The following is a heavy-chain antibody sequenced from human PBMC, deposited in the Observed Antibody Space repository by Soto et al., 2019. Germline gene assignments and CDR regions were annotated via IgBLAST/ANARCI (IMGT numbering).Heavy chain of an antibody. CDR1: GGSISSGDYY. Sequence: SETLSLTCTVSGGSISSGDYYWSWIRQPPGKGLEWIGYIYYSGSTYYNPSLKSRVTISVDASKNQFSLKLSSVTAADTAVYYCARDRGYSGYGPWDYWGQGTLVTVSS. V-gene: IGHV4-30-4*01. D-gene: IGHD5-12*01. J-gene: IGHJ4*02. CDR2: IYYSGST. CDR3: ARDRGYSGYGPWDY.